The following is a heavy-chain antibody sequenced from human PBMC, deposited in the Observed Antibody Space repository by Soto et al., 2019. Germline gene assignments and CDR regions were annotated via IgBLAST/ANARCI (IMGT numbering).Heavy chain of an antibody. V-gene: IGHV5-51*01. D-gene: IGHD1-7*01. CDR1: GYSFTSYW. CDR3: ARGRRNYKSFYLDY. CDR2: IYPADSDI. J-gene: IGHJ4*02. Sequence: PGESLKISCKGSGYSFTSYWIGWVRQMPGKGLEWMGIIYPADSDIRYSPSFQGQVTISADKSTSTAYLQWSSLKASDTAMYYCARGRRNYKSFYLDYWGRGPLVTVSS.